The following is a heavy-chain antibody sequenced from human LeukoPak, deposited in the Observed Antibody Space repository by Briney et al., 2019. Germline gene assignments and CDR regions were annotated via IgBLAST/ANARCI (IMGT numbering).Heavy chain of an antibody. Sequence: PGGSLRLSCATSGFPFSSSGMSWVRQAPGKGLEWVANIKQDGSEKYYVDPVKGRFTISRDNAKNSLHLQMNSLRAEDTAVYYCARHSGSQGYAFDIWGQGTMVTVSS. J-gene: IGHJ3*02. CDR1: GFPFSSSG. CDR3: ARHSGSQGYAFDI. V-gene: IGHV3-7*01. D-gene: IGHD1-26*01. CDR2: IKQDGSEK.